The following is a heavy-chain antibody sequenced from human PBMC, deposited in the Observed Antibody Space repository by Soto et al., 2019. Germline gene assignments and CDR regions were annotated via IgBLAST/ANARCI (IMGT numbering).Heavy chain of an antibody. CDR2: IIPIIDTT. J-gene: IGHJ3*01. CDR3: AIESRDRDAFSL. Sequence: QVQLVQSGDEVKKPGSSVKVSCKASGGNFNNYAISWVRQAPAQGLQWMGGIIPIIDTTHYAQKLQGRVTIRADRGRPTVYMELPGLTSDDSATYCCAIESRDRDAFSLGCQGTVVTGSS. CDR1: GGNFNNYA. V-gene: IGHV1-69*06. D-gene: IGHD2-21*01.